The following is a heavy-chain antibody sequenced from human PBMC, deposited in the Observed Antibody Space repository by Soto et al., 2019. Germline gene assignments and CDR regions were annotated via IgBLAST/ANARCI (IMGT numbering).Heavy chain of an antibody. J-gene: IGHJ4*02. V-gene: IGHV1-69*02. CDR3: ARGRGGYCSGGSCYSGGQFDY. D-gene: IGHD2-15*01. CDR1: GGTFSSYT. Sequence: QVQLVQSGAEVKKPGSSVKVSCKASGGTFSSYTISWVRQAPGQGLEWMGRIIPILGIANYAQKFQGRVTSTADKSTSTAYMELSSLRSEDTAVYYCARGRGGYCSGGSCYSGGQFDYWGQGTLVTVSS. CDR2: IIPILGIA.